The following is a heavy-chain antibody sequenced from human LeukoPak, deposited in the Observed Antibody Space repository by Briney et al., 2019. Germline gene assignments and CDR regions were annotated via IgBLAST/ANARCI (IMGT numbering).Heavy chain of an antibody. Sequence: ASVKLSCKASGYTFSSYYMHLVRQAPGQGLEWMGIISPSGDYTRYAQKLQGRVSMTLDTSTSTVYMELNSLESEDTAMYYCARDNSGWSVDYWGQGTLVTVTS. CDR1: GYTFSSYY. D-gene: IGHD6-19*01. V-gene: IGHV1-46*04. J-gene: IGHJ4*02. CDR2: ISPSGDYT. CDR3: ARDNSGWSVDY.